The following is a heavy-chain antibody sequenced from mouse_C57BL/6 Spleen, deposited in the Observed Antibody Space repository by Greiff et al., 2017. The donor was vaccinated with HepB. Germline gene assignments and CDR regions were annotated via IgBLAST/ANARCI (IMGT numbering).Heavy chain of an antibody. J-gene: IGHJ4*01. CDR2: IDPSDSYT. CDR1: GYTFTSYW. CDR3: ARGSGYAMDY. Sequence: QVQLKESGAELVKPGASVKLSCKASGYTFTSYWMQWVKQRPGQGLEWIGEIDPSDSYTNYNQKFKGKATLTVDTSSSTAYMQLSSLTSEDSAVYYCARGSGYAMDYWGQGTSVTVSS. D-gene: IGHD3-2*02. V-gene: IGHV1-50*01.